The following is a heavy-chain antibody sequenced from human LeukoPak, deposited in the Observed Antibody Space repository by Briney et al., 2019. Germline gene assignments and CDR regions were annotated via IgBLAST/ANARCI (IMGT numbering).Heavy chain of an antibody. V-gene: IGHV4-39*01. J-gene: IGHJ5*02. CDR2: IYYSGST. Sequence: PSETLSLTCTVSGGSISSSSYYWGWIRQPPGKGLEWLGSIYYSGSTYYNPSLKSRVTISVDTSKNQFSLKLSSVTAADTAVYYCARRGVGATTANWFDPWGQGTLVTVSS. CDR1: GGSISSSSYY. CDR3: ARRGVGATTANWFDP. D-gene: IGHD1-26*01.